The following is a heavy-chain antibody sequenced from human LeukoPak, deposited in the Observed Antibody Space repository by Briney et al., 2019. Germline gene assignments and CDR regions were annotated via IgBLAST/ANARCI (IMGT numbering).Heavy chain of an antibody. CDR1: GYTFTGYY. Sequence: GASVKVSCKASGYTFTGYYMHWVRQAPGQGLEWMGWINPNSGGTNYAQKFQGRVTMTRDTSISTAYMELSRLRSDDTAAYYCARGLTMIVVVMDYWGQGTLVTVSS. J-gene: IGHJ4*02. D-gene: IGHD3-22*01. V-gene: IGHV1-2*02. CDR2: INPNSGGT. CDR3: ARGLTMIVVVMDY.